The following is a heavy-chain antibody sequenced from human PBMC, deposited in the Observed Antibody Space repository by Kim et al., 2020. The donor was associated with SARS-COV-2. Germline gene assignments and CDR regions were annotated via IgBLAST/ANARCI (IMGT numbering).Heavy chain of an antibody. Sequence: SVKVSCKASGGTFSSYAISWVRQAPGQGLEWMGGIIPIFGTANYAQKFQGRVTITADESTSTAYMELSSLRSEDTAVYYCASWDYYDSSGPARFDIWGQGTMVTVSS. CDR1: GGTFSSYA. J-gene: IGHJ3*02. CDR3: ASWDYYDSSGPARFDI. CDR2: IIPIFGTA. D-gene: IGHD3-22*01. V-gene: IGHV1-69*13.